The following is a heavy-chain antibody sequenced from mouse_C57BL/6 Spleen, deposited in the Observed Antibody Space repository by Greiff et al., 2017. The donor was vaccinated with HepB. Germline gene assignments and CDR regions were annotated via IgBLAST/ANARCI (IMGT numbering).Heavy chain of an antibody. CDR3: TKTGEYFDY. D-gene: IGHD4-1*01. CDR2: IDPETGGT. Sequence: LQESGAELVRPGASVTLSCKASGYTFTDYEMHWVKQTPVHGLEWIGAIDPETGGTAYNQKFKGKAILTADKSSSTAYMELRSLTSEDSAVYYCTKTGEYFDYWGQGTTLTVSS. J-gene: IGHJ2*01. CDR1: GYTFTDYE. V-gene: IGHV1-15*01.